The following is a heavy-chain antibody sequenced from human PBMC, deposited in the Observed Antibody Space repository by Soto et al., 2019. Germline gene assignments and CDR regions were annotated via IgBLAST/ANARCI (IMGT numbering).Heavy chain of an antibody. CDR2: ISSSSSYI. V-gene: IGHV3-21*01. CDR3: ARAPHRVATISDFDY. J-gene: IGHJ4*02. CDR1: GFTFSSYS. D-gene: IGHD5-12*01. Sequence: EVQLVESGGGLVKPGGSLRLSCAASGFTFSSYSMNWVRQAPGKGLEWVSSISSSSSYIYYADSVKGRFTISRDNAKNSLYLQMNSLRAEDTAVYYCARAPHRVATISDFDYWGQGTLVTVSS.